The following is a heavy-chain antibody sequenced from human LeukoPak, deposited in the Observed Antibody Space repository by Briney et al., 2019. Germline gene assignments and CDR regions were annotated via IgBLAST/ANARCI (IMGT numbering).Heavy chain of an antibody. CDR2: IRYDGSNK. V-gene: IGHV3-30*02. CDR3: AKAPSNYYHYYMDV. J-gene: IGHJ6*03. D-gene: IGHD3-10*01. Sequence: PGGSLRLSCVASGFTFSSYWMHWVRQAPGKGLEWVAFIRYDGSNKYYADSVKGRFTISRDNSKNTLYLQMNSLRAEDTAVYYCAKAPSNYYHYYMDVWGKGTTVTVSS. CDR1: GFTFSSYW.